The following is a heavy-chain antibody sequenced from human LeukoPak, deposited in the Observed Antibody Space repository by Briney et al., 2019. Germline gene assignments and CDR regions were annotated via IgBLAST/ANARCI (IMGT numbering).Heavy chain of an antibody. CDR1: GGSFSGHY. CDR3: ARVRPRSIAVAARNAFDI. Sequence: SETLSLTCAVYGGSFSGHYWSWIRQPPGKGLEWIGEVNHSGSTTYNPSLKSRVTISGDTSKNQFSLKLSSVTAADTAVYYCARVRPRSIAVAARNAFDIWGQGTMVTVSS. D-gene: IGHD6-19*01. J-gene: IGHJ3*02. CDR2: VNHSGST. V-gene: IGHV4-34*01.